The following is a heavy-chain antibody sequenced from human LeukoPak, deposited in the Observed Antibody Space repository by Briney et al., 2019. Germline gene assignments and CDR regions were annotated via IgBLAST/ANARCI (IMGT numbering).Heavy chain of an antibody. J-gene: IGHJ4*02. CDR3: ARGLDYYDSSGYFVNFDY. D-gene: IGHD3-22*01. CDR1: GGSFSGYY. CDR2: INHSGST. Sequence: SETLSLTCAVYGGSFSGYYWSWIRQPPGKGLEWIGEINHSGSTNYNPSLKSRVTISEDTSKKRFSLKLSSVTAADTAVYYCARGLDYYDSSGYFVNFDYWGQGTLVTVSS. V-gene: IGHV4-34*01.